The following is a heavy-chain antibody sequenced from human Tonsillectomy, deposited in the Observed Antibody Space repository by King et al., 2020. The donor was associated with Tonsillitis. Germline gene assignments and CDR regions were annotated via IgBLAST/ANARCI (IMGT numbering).Heavy chain of an antibody. V-gene: IGHV1-3*01. D-gene: IGHD3-22*01. CDR3: AREGYYDSSGFDY. J-gene: IGHJ4*02. Sequence: NFQGRVTITRDTSASTAYMELSSLRSEDTAVYYCAREGYYDSSGFDYWGQGTLVTVSS.